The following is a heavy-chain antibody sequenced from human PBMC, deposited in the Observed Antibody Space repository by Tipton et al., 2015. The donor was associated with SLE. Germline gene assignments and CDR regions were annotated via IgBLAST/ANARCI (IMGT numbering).Heavy chain of an antibody. J-gene: IGHJ4*02. CDR1: RGAFSGYY. D-gene: IGHD2/OR15-2a*01. Sequence: LRLSCTISRGAFSGYYWTWIRQPPGKGLAWIGEINQGGSTHYNPSLESRVTMSVDTSTNQFSLRLSSVTAADTAVYYCARHHTYSMPLPVGDYFDYWGQGALVAVSS. V-gene: IGHV4-34*01. CDR3: ARHHTYSMPLPVGDYFDY. CDR2: INQGGST.